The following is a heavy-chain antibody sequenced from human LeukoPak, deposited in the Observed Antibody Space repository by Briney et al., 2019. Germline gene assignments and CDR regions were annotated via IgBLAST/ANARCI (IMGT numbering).Heavy chain of an antibody. J-gene: IGHJ4*02. CDR1: GYTFTGYY. Sequence: ASVKVSCKASGYTFTGYYMHWVRQAPGQGLEWMGWINPNSGGTNYAQKFQGRVTMTRDTSISTAYMELSRLRSDDTAVYYCARNSKTGYSSSWYVYWGQGTLVTVSS. CDR2: INPNSGGT. CDR3: ARNSKTGYSSSWYVY. V-gene: IGHV1-2*02. D-gene: IGHD6-13*01.